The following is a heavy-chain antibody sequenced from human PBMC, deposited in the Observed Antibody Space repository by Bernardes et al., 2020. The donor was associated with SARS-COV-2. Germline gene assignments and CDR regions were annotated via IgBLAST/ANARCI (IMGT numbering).Heavy chain of an antibody. D-gene: IGHD2-2*01. J-gene: IGHJ5*02. V-gene: IGHV3-74*01. CDR1: GFTFSTYW. CDR2: INSDGSSI. CDR3: AREAKYCSGTSCCFDP. Sequence: SLRLSCAASGFTFSTYWMHWVRQAPGKGLVWVSRINSDGSSISYADSVKGRFTISRDNAKNTLYLQMNSLRAEDTAVYYCAREAKYCSGTSCCFDPWGQGTLVTVSS.